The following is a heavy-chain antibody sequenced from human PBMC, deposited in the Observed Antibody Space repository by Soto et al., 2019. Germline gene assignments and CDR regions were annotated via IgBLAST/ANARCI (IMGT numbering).Heavy chain of an antibody. CDR1: GFTFSSYG. CDR2: ISYDGSNK. D-gene: IGHD3-9*01. V-gene: IGHV3-30*18. CDR3: AKDGGDILTGYSRVGYFDY. J-gene: IGHJ4*02. Sequence: QVQLVESGGGVVQPGRSLRLSCAASGFTFSSYGMHWVRQAPGKGLEWVAVISYDGSNKYYADSVKGRFTISRDNSKNTLYLQMNSLRAEDTAVYYCAKDGGDILTGYSRVGYFDYWGQGTLVTVSS.